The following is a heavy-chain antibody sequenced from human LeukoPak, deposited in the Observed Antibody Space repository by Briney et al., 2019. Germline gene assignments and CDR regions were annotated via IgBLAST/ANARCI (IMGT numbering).Heavy chain of an antibody. Sequence: ASVKVSCKVSGYTLTELSMHWVRQAPGQGLEWMGWISAYNGNTNYAQKLQGRVTMTTDTSMSTAYMELRSLRSDDTALYYCARDQAYYDFWSGYLDYWGQGTLVTVSS. J-gene: IGHJ4*02. CDR2: ISAYNGNT. CDR3: ARDQAYYDFWSGYLDY. CDR1: GYTLTELS. V-gene: IGHV1-18*01. D-gene: IGHD3-3*01.